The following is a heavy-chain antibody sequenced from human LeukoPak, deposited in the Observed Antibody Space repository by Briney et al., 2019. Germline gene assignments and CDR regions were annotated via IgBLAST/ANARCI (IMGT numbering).Heavy chain of an antibody. Sequence: GGSLRLSCAGSGFTFSSYAMHWVRQAPGKGLEWVAVISLDGSNKYYADSVKGRFTFSRDNSKNTLYLQMNSLRAEDTAVYYCARAEEARQFYHYYMDVWGKGTTVTVSS. CDR2: ISLDGSNK. V-gene: IGHV3-30*01. CDR3: ARAEEARQFYHYYMDV. CDR1: GFTFSSYA. J-gene: IGHJ6*03. D-gene: IGHD2/OR15-2a*01.